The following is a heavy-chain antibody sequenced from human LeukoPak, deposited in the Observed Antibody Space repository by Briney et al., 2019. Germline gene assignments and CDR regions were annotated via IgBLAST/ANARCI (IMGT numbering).Heavy chain of an antibody. V-gene: IGHV1-8*01. D-gene: IGHD5-18*01. Sequence: ASVKVSCKASGYTFTSYDNNWVRQATGQGLEWMGWMNPNSGNTGYAQKFQGRVTMTRNTSISTAYMELSSLRSEDTAVYYCARDNGGTAMAYYYYYYMDVWGKGTTVIISS. CDR1: GYTFTSYD. J-gene: IGHJ6*03. CDR3: ARDNGGTAMAYYYYYYMDV. CDR2: MNPNSGNT.